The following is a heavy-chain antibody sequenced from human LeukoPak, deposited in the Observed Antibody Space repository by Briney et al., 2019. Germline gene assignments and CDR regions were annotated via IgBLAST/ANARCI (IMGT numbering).Heavy chain of an antibody. J-gene: IGHJ5*02. V-gene: IGHV4-4*07. D-gene: IGHD1-26*01. Sequence: SETLSLTCAVYGGSFSGYYWSWIRQPAGKGLEWIGRIYTSGSTNYNPSLKSRVTMSVDTSKNQFSLKLSSVTAADTAVYCCARDYGGSYYWFDPWGQGTLVTVSS. CDR3: ARDYGGSYYWFDP. CDR2: IYTSGST. CDR1: GGSFSGYY.